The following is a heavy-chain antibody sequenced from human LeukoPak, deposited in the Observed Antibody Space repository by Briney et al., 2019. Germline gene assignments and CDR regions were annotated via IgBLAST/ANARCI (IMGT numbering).Heavy chain of an antibody. CDR1: GGTVISYA. J-gene: IGHJ5*02. CDR3: ARVLVPAAIRNNWFDP. CDR2: IIPIFGTA. D-gene: IGHD2-2*02. Sequence: ASVKVSCKASGGTVISYAISWVRQAPGQGLEWMGGIIPIFGTAHYAQKFQGRVTPTADESTSTAYMELSSLRSEDTAVYYCARVLVPAAIRNNWFDPWGQGTLVTVSS. V-gene: IGHV1-69*13.